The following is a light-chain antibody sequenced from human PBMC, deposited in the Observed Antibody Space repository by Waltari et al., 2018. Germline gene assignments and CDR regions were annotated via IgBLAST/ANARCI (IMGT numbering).Light chain of an antibody. J-gene: IGKJ5*01. V-gene: IGKV4-1*01. CDR2: WAS. CDR3: QQYYVSPIT. Sequence: DIVMTQSPDSLAVSLGERATINCQSSQSVLSSSNNKDYLAWFQQKPGQPPKMLISWASTRQFGVPDRFTGSGSGTDFTLTITSLQAEDVAVYYCQQYYVSPITFGQGTRLTIK. CDR1: QSVLSSSNNKDY.